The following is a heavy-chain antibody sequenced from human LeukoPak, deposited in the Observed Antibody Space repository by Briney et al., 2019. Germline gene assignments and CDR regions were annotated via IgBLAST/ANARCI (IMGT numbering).Heavy chain of an antibody. Sequence: GGSLRLSCAASRFTFSSQLMSWLRQAPGKGLEWVANIKQDGSETYYVESVKGRFTISRDNAKNFLFLQMDGLRAEDTAVYYCARDRALTRDNPPGPWREGPVDTVSS. D-gene: IGHD3-9*01. CDR2: IKQDGSET. CDR3: ARDRALTRDNPPGP. CDR1: RFTFSSQL. V-gene: IGHV3-7*01. J-gene: IGHJ1*01.